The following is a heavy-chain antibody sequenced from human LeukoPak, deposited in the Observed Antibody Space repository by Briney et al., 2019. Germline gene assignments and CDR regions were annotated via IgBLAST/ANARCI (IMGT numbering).Heavy chain of an antibody. J-gene: IGHJ2*01. V-gene: IGHV1-69*05. CDR3: AREIIVGADWYFDL. Sequence: GASVKVSCKASGGTFSSYAISWVRQAPGQGLEWMGGIIHIFGTANYAQKSQGRVTITTDESTSTAYMELSSLRSEDTAVYYCAREIIVGADWYFDLWGRGTLVTVSS. D-gene: IGHD1-26*01. CDR2: IIHIFGTA. CDR1: GGTFSSYA.